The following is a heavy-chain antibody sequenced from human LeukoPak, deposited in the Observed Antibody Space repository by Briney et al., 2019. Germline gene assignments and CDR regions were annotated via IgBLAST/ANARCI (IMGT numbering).Heavy chain of an antibody. Sequence: SETLSVTSTVPGYSISSGYSWAWFRKPPGKGREGFGSIDRSGSTYYNPSLKSRVTISVDTSKNQFSMNLSSVTAADTAVYYCARAAQPYSGSYVDYWGQGTLVTVSS. CDR2: IDRSGST. D-gene: IGHD1-26*01. CDR3: ARAAQPYSGSYVDY. CDR1: GYSISSGYS. J-gene: IGHJ4*02. V-gene: IGHV4-38-2*02.